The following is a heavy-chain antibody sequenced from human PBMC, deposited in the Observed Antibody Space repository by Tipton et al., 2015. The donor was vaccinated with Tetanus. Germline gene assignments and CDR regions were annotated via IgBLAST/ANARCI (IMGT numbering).Heavy chain of an antibody. D-gene: IGHD3-3*01. CDR3: ARQGRPSDSWSHYSNWFDP. CDR1: GGSISSYY. V-gene: IGHV4-59*08. Sequence: TLSLTCTVSGGSISSYYWSWIRQPPGKGLEWIGYIYYSGSTNYNPSLKSRVTISVDTSKNQFSLKLSSVTAADTALYYCARQGRPSDSWSHYSNWFDPWGQGTLVTVSS. J-gene: IGHJ5*02. CDR2: IYYSGST.